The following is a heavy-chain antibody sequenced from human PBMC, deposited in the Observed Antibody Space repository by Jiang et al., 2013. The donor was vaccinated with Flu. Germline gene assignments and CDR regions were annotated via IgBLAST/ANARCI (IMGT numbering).Heavy chain of an antibody. J-gene: IGHJ4*02. CDR2: ISTKTDGGTT. Sequence: DLVKPGGSLRLSCAASGFTFSNAWMNWVRQAPGKGLEWVGRISTKTDGGTTDYATPVRGRFTISRDDSKNTLYLEMNSLTTDDTAVYYCTTRPGYRALFDFWGQGTLVTVSS. CDR3: TTRPGYRALFDF. V-gene: IGHV3-15*01. CDR1: GFTFSNAW. D-gene: IGHD5-18*01.